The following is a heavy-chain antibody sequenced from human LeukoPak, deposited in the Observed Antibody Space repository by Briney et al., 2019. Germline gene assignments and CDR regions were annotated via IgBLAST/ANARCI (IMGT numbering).Heavy chain of an antibody. Sequence: GASVKVSCKASGYTFTGYYMHWVRQAPGQELEWMGWISPNSGGTNYAQKFQGRVTMTRDTSISTAYMELSRLRSDDTAVYYCAIPLGTIVVVPAASYYYGMDVWGQGTTVTVSS. CDR2: ISPNSGGT. CDR3: AIPLGTIVVVPAASYYYGMDV. V-gene: IGHV1-2*02. CDR1: GYTFTGYY. J-gene: IGHJ6*02. D-gene: IGHD2-2*01.